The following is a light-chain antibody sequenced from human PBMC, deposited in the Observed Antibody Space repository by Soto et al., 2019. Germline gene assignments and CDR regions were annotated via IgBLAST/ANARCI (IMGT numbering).Light chain of an antibody. CDR1: SSNIGAGYD. Sequence: QSVLTQPPSVSGAPGQRVTISCTGSSSNIGAGYDVHWYQQPPGTAPKLLIYVNNNRPSGVPDRFSGSKSGTSASLAITGLQAEDEADYFCQSYDNSLTALVFGGGTKLTVL. V-gene: IGLV1-40*01. J-gene: IGLJ2*01. CDR3: QSYDNSLTALV. CDR2: VNN.